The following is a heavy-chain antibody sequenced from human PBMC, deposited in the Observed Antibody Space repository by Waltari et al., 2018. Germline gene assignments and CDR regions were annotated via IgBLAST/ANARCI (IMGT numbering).Heavy chain of an antibody. CDR1: GFPLSREG. CDR2: IKQDGNEE. CDR3: VREGTFCTGGGCGPLDF. J-gene: IGHJ4*02. V-gene: IGHV3-7*01. Sequence: VQLVESGGGWVQPGGSLRLSWAASGFPLSREGRRCVRQAPGKGLEWVANIKQDGNEEYYGDSVKGRITISRDNAKNSLHLQMSSLRPEDTAVYYCVREGTFCTGGGCGPLDFWGQGTLVTVSS. D-gene: IGHD2-8*02.